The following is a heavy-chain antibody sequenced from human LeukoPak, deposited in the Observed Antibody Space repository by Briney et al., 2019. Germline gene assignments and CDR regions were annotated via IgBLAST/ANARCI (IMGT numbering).Heavy chain of an antibody. CDR3: ARVDIVATHWYYYYGMDV. CDR2: IKQDGSEK. J-gene: IGHJ6*02. V-gene: IGHV3-7*04. Sequence: PGGSLRLSCAASGVTFSSCWMSWVRQAPGKGLEWVANIKQDGSEKYYVDSVKGRFTISRDNAKNSLYLQMNSLRAEDTAVYYCARVDIVATHWYYYYGMDVWGQGTTVTVSS. CDR1: GVTFSSCW. D-gene: IGHD5-12*01.